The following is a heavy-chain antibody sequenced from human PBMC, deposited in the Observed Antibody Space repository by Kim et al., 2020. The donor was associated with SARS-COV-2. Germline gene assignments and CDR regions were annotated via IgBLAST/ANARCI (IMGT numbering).Heavy chain of an antibody. CDR3: AKIPTKTTQGDF. V-gene: IGHV3-21*01. Sequence: YYADSVKGRFTISRDNTKSSLFMQMNSLRAEDTAVYYCAKIPTKTTQGDFWGKGTLVTVSS. J-gene: IGHJ4*02. D-gene: IGHD4-17*01.